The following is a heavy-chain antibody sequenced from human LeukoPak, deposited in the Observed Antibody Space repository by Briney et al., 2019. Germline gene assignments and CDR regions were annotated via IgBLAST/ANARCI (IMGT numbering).Heavy chain of an antibody. CDR3: ARSDYGDYEGQYYFDY. CDR1: GGSFSGYY. CDR2: INHSGST. J-gene: IGHJ4*02. D-gene: IGHD4-17*01. V-gene: IGHV4-34*01. Sequence: SETLSLTCAVYGGSFSGYYWSWIRQPPGKGLEWIGEINHSGSTNYNPSLKSRVTISVDTSKNQFSLELSSVTAADTAVYYCARSDYGDYEGQYYFDYWGQGTLVTVSS.